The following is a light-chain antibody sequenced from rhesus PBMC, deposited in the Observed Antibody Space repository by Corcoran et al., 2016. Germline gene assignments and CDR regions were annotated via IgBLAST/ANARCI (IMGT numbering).Light chain of an antibody. CDR3: HQYSSRPLT. CDR1: QGISSG. V-gene: IGKV1-22*01. J-gene: IGKJ4*01. Sequence: DIQMTQSPSSLSASVGDTVTITCRASQGISSGLAWYQQKPGKAPNLLIYKASTLQSGVPSRFSGSGSGTDFTLTISSLQSEDFATYYCHQYSSRPLTFGEGTKVELK. CDR2: KAS.